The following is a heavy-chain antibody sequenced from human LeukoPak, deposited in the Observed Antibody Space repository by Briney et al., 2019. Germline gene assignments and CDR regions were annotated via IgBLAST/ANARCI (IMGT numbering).Heavy chain of an antibody. J-gene: IGHJ4*02. D-gene: IGHD2-8*01. Sequence: GGSLRLSCAASGFTFSSYSMNWVRQAPGKGLEWVSSISSSSSYIYYADSVKGRFTISRDNAKNSLHLQMNSLRAEDTAVYYCARGPAYCTNGVCYCDYWGQGTLVTVSS. CDR3: ARGPAYCTNGVCYCDY. CDR2: ISSSSSYI. CDR1: GFTFSSYS. V-gene: IGHV3-21*01.